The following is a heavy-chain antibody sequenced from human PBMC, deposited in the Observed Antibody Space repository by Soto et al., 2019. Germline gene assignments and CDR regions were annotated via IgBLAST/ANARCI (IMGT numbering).Heavy chain of an antibody. CDR3: VRDIEARGAGY. CDR1: EFTSDDHG. CDR2: FIWNTAYT. J-gene: IGHJ4*02. V-gene: IGHV3-9*02. Sequence: GGSLRLSCTASEFTSDDHGIHWVRQPPGKGLEWVSGFIWNTAYTDYADSVKGRFTVSRDNAKNFLYLQMNSLRVEDTALYFCVRDIEARGAGYWGQGTLVTVS. D-gene: IGHD1-26*01.